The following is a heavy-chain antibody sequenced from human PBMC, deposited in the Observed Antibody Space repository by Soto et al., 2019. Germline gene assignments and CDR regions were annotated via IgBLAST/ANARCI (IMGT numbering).Heavy chain of an antibody. CDR3: AKGNGVQAARFDY. CDR2: MSGSGDST. CDR1: GFTFRSYA. V-gene: IGHV3-23*01. J-gene: IGHJ4*02. D-gene: IGHD6-6*01. Sequence: EVQLLESGGGLVQPGGSLRLSCAASGFTFRSYAMTWVRQAPGKGLEWVSTMSGSGDSTYYADSVKGHFTISRDNSKNTLYLQMNGLRAEDTAVYYCAKGNGVQAARFDYWGQGTLVTVSS.